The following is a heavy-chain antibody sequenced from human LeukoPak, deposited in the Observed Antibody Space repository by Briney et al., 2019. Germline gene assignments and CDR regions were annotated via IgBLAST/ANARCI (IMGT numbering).Heavy chain of an antibody. CDR1: GFTFSSYS. CDR2: ISSSSSTI. V-gene: IGHV3-48*04. Sequence: GGSLRLSCAASGFTFSSYSMSWVRQAPGKGLEWVSYISSSSSTIYYADSVKGRFTISRDNAKNSLYLQMNSLRAEDTAVYYCASVTYCSSTSCYRGAFDIWGQGTMVTVSS. D-gene: IGHD2-2*01. J-gene: IGHJ3*02. CDR3: ASVTYCSSTSCYRGAFDI.